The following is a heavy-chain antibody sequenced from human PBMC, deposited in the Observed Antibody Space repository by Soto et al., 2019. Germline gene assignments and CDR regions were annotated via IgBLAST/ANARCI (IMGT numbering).Heavy chain of an antibody. D-gene: IGHD6-6*01. CDR1: GFTVSSTY. J-gene: IGHJ6*02. CDR3: STSSRNEYHFAMDA. CDR2: LYTGTDT. Sequence: EVQLVESGGGLIQPGGSLRLSCAASGFTVSSTYLTWVRQAPGKGLEWVAILYTGTDTVYADSVKGRFTISRDSSKNTFYLQMNSLRVDDTAVYFCSTSSRNEYHFAMDAWGQGTTVIVSS. V-gene: IGHV3-53*01.